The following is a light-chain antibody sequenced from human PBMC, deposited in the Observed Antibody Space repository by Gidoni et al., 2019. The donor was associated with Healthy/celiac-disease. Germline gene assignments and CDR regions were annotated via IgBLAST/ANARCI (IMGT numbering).Light chain of an antibody. CDR2: GKN. CDR1: SIRSYY. CDR3: NSRDSSGNHLV. Sequence: SSELTQDPAVSVALGQTVRITCQGDSIRSYYASCYPQKPGQAPVLVIYGKNNRPSGIPDRFSGHIAGNTASLTITGAQAEDEADYYCNSRDSSGNHLVFGGGTKLTVL. V-gene: IGLV3-19*01. J-gene: IGLJ2*01.